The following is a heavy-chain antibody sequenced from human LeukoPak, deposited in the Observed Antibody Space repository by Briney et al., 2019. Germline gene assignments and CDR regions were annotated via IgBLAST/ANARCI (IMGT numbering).Heavy chain of an antibody. Sequence: SETLSLTCTVSGGSISSSSYYWGWIRQPPGKGLEWIGSIYYSGSTYYNPSLKSRVTISVDTSKNQFSLKLSSVTAADTAFYYCARGRYCSGGSCYAQVEMATIAFDYWGQGTLVTVSS. D-gene: IGHD2-15*01. J-gene: IGHJ4*02. CDR1: GGSISSSSYY. V-gene: IGHV4-39*07. CDR2: IYYSGST. CDR3: ARGRYCSGGSCYAQVEMATIAFDY.